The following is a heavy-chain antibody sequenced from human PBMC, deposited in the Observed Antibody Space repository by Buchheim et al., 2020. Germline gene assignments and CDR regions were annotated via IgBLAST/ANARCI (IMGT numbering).Heavy chain of an antibody. CDR2: IYYSGST. J-gene: IGHJ6*02. Sequence: QVQLQESGPGLVKPSETLSLTCTVSGGSISSYYWSWIRQPPGKGLEWIGDIYYSGSTNYNPSLKSRVTISVDTSKKQFSLKLSSVTAADTAVYYCARRCSGGSCYYAGGDGMDVWGQGTT. D-gene: IGHD2-15*01. CDR3: ARRCSGGSCYYAGGDGMDV. CDR1: GGSISSYY. V-gene: IGHV4-59*08.